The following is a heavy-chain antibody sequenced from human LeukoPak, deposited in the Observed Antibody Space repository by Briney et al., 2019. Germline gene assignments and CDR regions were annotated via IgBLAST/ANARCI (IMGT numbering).Heavy chain of an antibody. Sequence: PSETLSLTCTVSGGSISSRRYYWGWIRQPPGQGLEWIGSIYNSGIMYYDPSLKSRVTISVDTPKNQFSLNLISVTAADTAVYYCARHVGRAGDEPYFDYWGQGALVTVSS. CDR1: GGSISSRRYY. D-gene: IGHD4-17*01. CDR3: ARHVGRAGDEPYFDY. V-gene: IGHV4-39*01. J-gene: IGHJ4*02. CDR2: IYNSGIM.